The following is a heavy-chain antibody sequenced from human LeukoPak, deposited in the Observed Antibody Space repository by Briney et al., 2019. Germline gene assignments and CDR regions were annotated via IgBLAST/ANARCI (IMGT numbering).Heavy chain of an antibody. V-gene: IGHV3-7*01. CDR1: GFTFTKYW. CDR3: GRGLDCRSTSCYLDN. Sequence: GGSLRLSCAASGFTFTKYWMTWVRQAPGKGLEWVANIKQDGSEKFYVDSVKGRFTISRDNAKNSLDLQINSLGAEDTAVYYCGRGLDCRSTSCYLDNWGQGTLVTVSS. J-gene: IGHJ4*02. CDR2: IKQDGSEK. D-gene: IGHD2-2*01.